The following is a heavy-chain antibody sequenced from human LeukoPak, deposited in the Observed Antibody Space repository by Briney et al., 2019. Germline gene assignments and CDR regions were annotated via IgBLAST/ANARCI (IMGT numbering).Heavy chain of an antibody. Sequence: PSETLSLTCTVSGGSISSSSYYWGWIRQPPGKGLEWIGSIYYSGSTYYNPSLESRVTISVDTSKNQFSLKLSSVTAADTAVYYCVVGRDEWSSYYGMDVWGQGTTVTVSS. CDR2: IYYSGST. J-gene: IGHJ6*02. D-gene: IGHD1-26*01. V-gene: IGHV4-39*01. CDR3: VVGRDEWSSYYGMDV. CDR1: GGSISSSSYY.